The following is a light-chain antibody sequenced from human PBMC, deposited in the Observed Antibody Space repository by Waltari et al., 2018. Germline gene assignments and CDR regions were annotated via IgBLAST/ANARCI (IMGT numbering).Light chain of an antibody. V-gene: IGLV2-14*03. CDR1: SSDVGGYNY. Sequence: QSALTQPASVSGSPGQSITISCTGTSSDVGGYNYVSWYQQHPGKVPKLMIYNVINRPSGVSIRFSGSKSGNPASLTISGLQAEDEADYYCTSYTDSRIFDVVFGGGTRLTVL. CDR2: NVI. J-gene: IGLJ2*01. CDR3: TSYTDSRIFDVV.